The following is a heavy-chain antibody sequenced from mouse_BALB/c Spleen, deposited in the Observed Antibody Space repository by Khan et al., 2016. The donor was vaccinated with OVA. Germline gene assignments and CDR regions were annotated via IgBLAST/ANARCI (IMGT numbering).Heavy chain of an antibody. CDR3: ARVGYKGTMDY. V-gene: IGHV9-3-1*01. CDR2: INTYTGEP. D-gene: IGHD2-14*01. J-gene: IGHJ4*01. CDR1: GYTFTNYG. Sequence: QIQLVQSGPELKKPGETVKISCKASGYTFTNYGMNWVKQAPGKGLKWMGWINTYTGEPTYADDFKGRFAFSLETSASTAYLQINNLKNADTATYVGARVGYKGTMDYWGQGTSVTVSS.